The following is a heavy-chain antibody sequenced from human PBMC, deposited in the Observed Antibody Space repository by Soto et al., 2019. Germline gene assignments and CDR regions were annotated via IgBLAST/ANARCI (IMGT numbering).Heavy chain of an antibody. Sequence: GASVEVSCKASGGTFSSYAISWVRQAPGQGLEWMGGIIPIFGTANYAQKFQGRVTITADESTSTAYMELSSLRSEDTAVYYCARDVAVAGTGNFDCWGQGTLVTVSS. CDR2: IIPIFGTA. J-gene: IGHJ4*02. D-gene: IGHD6-19*01. CDR1: GGTFSSYA. CDR3: ARDVAVAGTGNFDC. V-gene: IGHV1-69*13.